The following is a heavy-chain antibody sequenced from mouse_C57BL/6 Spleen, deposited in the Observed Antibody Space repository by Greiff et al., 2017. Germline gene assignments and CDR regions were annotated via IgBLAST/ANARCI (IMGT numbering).Heavy chain of an antibody. Sequence: DVMLVESGEGLVKPGGSLKLSCAASGFTFSSYAMSWVRQTPEKRLEWVAYISSGGDYIYYADTVKGRFTISRDNARNTLYLQMSSLKSEDTAMFYCTRDRSSAFAYWGQGTTLTVSS. J-gene: IGHJ2*01. V-gene: IGHV5-9-1*02. CDR3: TRDRSSAFAY. D-gene: IGHD1-1*01. CDR2: ISSGGDYI. CDR1: GFTFSSYA.